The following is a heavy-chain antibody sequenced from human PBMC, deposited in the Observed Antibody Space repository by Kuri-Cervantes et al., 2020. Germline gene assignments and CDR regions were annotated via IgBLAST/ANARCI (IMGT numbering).Heavy chain of an antibody. V-gene: IGHV1-69*13. CDR1: GCTFSSYA. D-gene: IGHD2-15*01. Sequence: SVKVSCKASGCTFSSYAISWVRQAPGQGLEWMGGIIPIFGTANYAQKFQGRVTITADESTSTAYMELSRLRSEDTAVYYCARDGQDCSGGSCYSPGDYWGQGTLVTVSS. J-gene: IGHJ4*02. CDR2: IIPIFGTA. CDR3: ARDGQDCSGGSCYSPGDY.